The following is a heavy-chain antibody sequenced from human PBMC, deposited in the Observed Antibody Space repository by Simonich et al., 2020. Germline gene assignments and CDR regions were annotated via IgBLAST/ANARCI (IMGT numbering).Heavy chain of an antibody. CDR2: IILNSVSI. J-gene: IGHJ1*01. Sequence: EVQLVESGGGLVQPGRSLRLSCAASGFTFDDYAMHWVRQAPGKSVEVVSGIILNSVSIGDADSVKGRFTISRDNAKNSLYLQMNSLRAEDTALYYCAKDVAAAGTEYFQHWGQGTLVTVSS. V-gene: IGHV3-9*01. CDR3: AKDVAAAGTEYFQH. CDR1: GFTFDDYA. D-gene: IGHD6-13*01.